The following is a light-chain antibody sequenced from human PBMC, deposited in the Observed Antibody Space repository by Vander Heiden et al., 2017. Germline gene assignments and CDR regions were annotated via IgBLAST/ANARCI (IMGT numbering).Light chain of an antibody. CDR3: AAWDDSLNGWV. J-gene: IGLJ2*01. CDR1: SSNIGSNA. CDR2: GDN. Sequence: QSVLTQPPSASGTPGQRVAISCSGSSSNIGSNAVNWYQHLPGTAPKLLSYGDNQRPSGVPDRFSGSKSGTSASLAISGLQSEDEADYYCAAWDDSLNGWVFGGGTKLTVL. V-gene: IGLV1-44*01.